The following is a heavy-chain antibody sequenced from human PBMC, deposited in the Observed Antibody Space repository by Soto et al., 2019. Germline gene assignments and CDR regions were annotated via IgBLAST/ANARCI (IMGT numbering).Heavy chain of an antibody. D-gene: IGHD3-3*01. Sequence: GSLRLSCVAAGFTFENYAMSWVRQAPGKGLEWVSAISGSGGTTYYSDSVKGRFTISRDNSKNTVYLQMNDLRVEDAAEYFCAKDSWAIFGVPAGEYYAMDVWGQGTTVTVSS. CDR1: GFTFENYA. J-gene: IGHJ6*02. CDR2: ISGSGGTT. V-gene: IGHV3-23*01. CDR3: AKDSWAIFGVPAGEYYAMDV.